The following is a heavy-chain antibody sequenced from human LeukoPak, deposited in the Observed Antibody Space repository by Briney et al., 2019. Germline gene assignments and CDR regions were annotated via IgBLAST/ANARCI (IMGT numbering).Heavy chain of an antibody. CDR2: INHSGST. Sequence: SETLSLTCTVSGYSITSGYYWGWIRQPPGKGLEWIGSINHSGSTYYNPSLKSRVTISVDTSKNQFSLKLSSVTAADTAVYYCARLPPRKGGIRRGYYDSSGYVANDYWGQGTLVTVSS. CDR1: GYSITSGYY. CDR3: ARLPPRKGGIRRGYYDSSGYVANDY. J-gene: IGHJ4*02. V-gene: IGHV4-38-2*02. D-gene: IGHD3-22*01.